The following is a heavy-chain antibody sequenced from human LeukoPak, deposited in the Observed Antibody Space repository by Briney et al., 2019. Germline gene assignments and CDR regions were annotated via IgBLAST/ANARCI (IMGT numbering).Heavy chain of an antibody. CDR2: ISNDGSYI. CDR3: VTFGFDWSSSY. Sequence: GGSLRLSCAASGFIFSSWWMLWFRRPPGKGLESVAHISNDGSYIVYADSVRGRFTISRDDAENTLYPQMHSLRPEDTGVYYCVTFGFDWSSSYWGQGAQVTVSS. V-gene: IGHV3-74*01. D-gene: IGHD3-9*01. J-gene: IGHJ4*02. CDR1: GFIFSSWW.